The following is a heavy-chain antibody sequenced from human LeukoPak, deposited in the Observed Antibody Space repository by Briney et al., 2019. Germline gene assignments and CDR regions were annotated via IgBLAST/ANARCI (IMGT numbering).Heavy chain of an antibody. Sequence: SETLSLTCAVYGGSFSGYYWSWIHQPPGKGLEWIGEINHSGSTNYNPSLKSRVTISVDTSKNQFSLKLSSVTAADTAVYYCAGGEYCSSTSCYNFDYWGQGTLVTVSS. D-gene: IGHD2-2*02. CDR1: GGSFSGYY. CDR2: INHSGST. V-gene: IGHV4-34*01. J-gene: IGHJ4*02. CDR3: AGGEYCSSTSCYNFDY.